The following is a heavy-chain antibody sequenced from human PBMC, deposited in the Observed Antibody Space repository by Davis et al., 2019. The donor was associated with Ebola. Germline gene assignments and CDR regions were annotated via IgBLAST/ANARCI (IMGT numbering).Heavy chain of an antibody. V-gene: IGHV4-59*01. CDR2: IYYSGST. Sequence: SETLSLTCTVSGGSTSSYYWSCIPQPPGKGLEWIGYIYYSGSTNYNPSLKSRVTISVDTSKNQFSLKLSSVTAADTAVYYCARTAMGIAAPWGQGTLVTVSS. D-gene: IGHD6-13*01. CDR1: GGSTSSYY. CDR3: ARTAMGIAAP. J-gene: IGHJ5*02.